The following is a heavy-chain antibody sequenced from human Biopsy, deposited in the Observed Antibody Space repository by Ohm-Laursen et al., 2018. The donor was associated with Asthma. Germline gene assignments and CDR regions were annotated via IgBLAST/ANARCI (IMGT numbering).Heavy chain of an antibody. CDR3: ARDAAAAGESYYYYYGMDV. Sequence: ASVKVSCNASGYTFTGYYMHWVRQAPGQGLEWMGWINPNSGGTNYAQKFQGWVTMTRDTSISTAYMELSRLRSDDTAVYYCARDAAAAGESYYYYYGMDVWGQGTTVTVSS. CDR2: INPNSGGT. V-gene: IGHV1-2*04. D-gene: IGHD6-13*01. J-gene: IGHJ6*02. CDR1: GYTFTGYY.